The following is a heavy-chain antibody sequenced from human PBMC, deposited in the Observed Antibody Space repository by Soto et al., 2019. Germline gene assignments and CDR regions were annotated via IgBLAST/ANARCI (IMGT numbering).Heavy chain of an antibody. CDR3: ARGTRALITSFFAY. D-gene: IGHD1-20*01. V-gene: IGHV4-59*01. Sequence: SETLSLTCSISGGSFSNDYWTWIRQSPGKGLEWIGYIFHSGITDYNPSVKSRVTISIDKSRNLFSLTLTSVTAVDTAVYYCARGTRALITSFFAYWGQG. CDR1: GGSFSNDY. J-gene: IGHJ4*02. CDR2: IFHSGIT.